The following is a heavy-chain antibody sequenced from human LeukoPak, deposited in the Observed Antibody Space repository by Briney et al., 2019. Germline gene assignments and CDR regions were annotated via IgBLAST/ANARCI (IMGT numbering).Heavy chain of an antibody. Sequence: SETLPLTCTVSGGSISSYYWSWIRQPAGKGLEWIGRIYTSGSTNYNPSLKSRVTMSVDTSKNQFSLKLSSVTAADTAVYYCARDELGYGSGSYTHWGQGTLVTVSS. CDR3: ARDELGYGSGSYTH. D-gene: IGHD3-10*01. V-gene: IGHV4-4*07. J-gene: IGHJ4*02. CDR1: GGSISSYY. CDR2: IYTSGST.